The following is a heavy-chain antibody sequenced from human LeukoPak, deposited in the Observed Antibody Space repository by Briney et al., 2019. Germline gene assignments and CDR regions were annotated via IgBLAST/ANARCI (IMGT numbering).Heavy chain of an antibody. V-gene: IGHV4-30-2*01. CDR3: ARGKEINYVWGSPQPGSFDY. D-gene: IGHD3-16*01. CDR1: GGSISSGGYS. Sequence: PSETLSLTCAVSGGSISSGGYSWSWLRQPPGKGLEWIGYIYHSGSTNYNPSLKSRVTISVDTSKNQFSLKLSSVTAADTAVYYCARGKEINYVWGSPQPGSFDYWGQGTLVTVSS. CDR2: IYHSGST. J-gene: IGHJ4*02.